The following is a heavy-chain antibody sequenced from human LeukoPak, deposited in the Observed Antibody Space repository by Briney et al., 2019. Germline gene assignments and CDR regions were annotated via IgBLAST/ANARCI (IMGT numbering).Heavy chain of an antibody. CDR1: GFTFSSYA. Sequence: GGSLRLSCAASGFTFSSYAMSWVRQAPGKGLEWVSAISGSGGSTYYADSVKGRFTISRDNSKNTLYLQMNSLRAEDTAVYYCAKDLSSRSYYDFWSGYFYNWFDPWGQGTLVTVSS. CDR2: ISGSGGST. CDR3: AKDLSSRSYYDFWSGYFYNWFDP. D-gene: IGHD3-3*01. V-gene: IGHV3-23*01. J-gene: IGHJ5*02.